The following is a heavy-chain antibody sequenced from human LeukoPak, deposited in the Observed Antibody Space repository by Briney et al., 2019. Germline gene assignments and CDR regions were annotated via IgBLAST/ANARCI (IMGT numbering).Heavy chain of an antibody. J-gene: IGHJ4*02. Sequence: ASVTVSCMASGYTFTVYFMHWVRQAPGQGLEWMGWINPNSGGTNYAQKFQGRVTMTRDTSISTAYMELSRLRSDDTAVYYCARELNYDSSGYYFDYWGQGTLVTVSS. CDR3: ARELNYDSSGYYFDY. D-gene: IGHD3-22*01. CDR1: GYTFTVYF. CDR2: INPNSGGT. V-gene: IGHV1-2*02.